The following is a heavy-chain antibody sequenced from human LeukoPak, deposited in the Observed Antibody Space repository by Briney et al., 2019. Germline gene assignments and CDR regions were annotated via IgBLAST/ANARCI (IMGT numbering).Heavy chain of an antibody. V-gene: IGHV4-34*01. CDR1: GGSFSGYY. D-gene: IGHD1-26*01. CDR3: ATNRAGTYDRPFDI. CDR2: INHSGST. Sequence: SETLSLTCAVYGGSFSGYYWSWIRQPPGKGLEWIGEINHSGSTNYNPSLKSRVTMSVDTSKNQFSLELSSVTATDTAVYFCATNRAGTYDRPFDIWGQGTMVTVSS. J-gene: IGHJ3*02.